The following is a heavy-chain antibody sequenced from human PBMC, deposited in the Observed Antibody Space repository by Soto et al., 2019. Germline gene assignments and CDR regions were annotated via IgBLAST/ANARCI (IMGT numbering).Heavy chain of an antibody. V-gene: IGHV3-30-3*01. CDR3: ARPLWRDDYNWGYVDL. D-gene: IGHD4-4*01. CDR1: GFTFSSYA. CDR2: ISYDGSNK. J-gene: IGHJ2*01. Sequence: QVQLVESGGGVVQPGRSLRLSCAASGFTFSSYAMHWVRQAPGKGLEWVAVISYDGSNKYYADSVKGRFTISRDNSKNTLFLQMNSLRAEHTAVYYCARPLWRDDYNWGYVDLLGRGTLVTVSS.